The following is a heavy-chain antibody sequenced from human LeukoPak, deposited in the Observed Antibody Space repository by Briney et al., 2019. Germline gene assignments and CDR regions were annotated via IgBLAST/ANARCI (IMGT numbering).Heavy chain of an antibody. V-gene: IGHV4-59*06. CDR3: ARVVNPSGYKPNTFDY. CDR2: IYYSGST. J-gene: IGHJ4*02. CDR1: GGSISSYY. Sequence: PSETLSLTCTVSGGSISSYYWSWIRQHPGKGLEWIGYIYYSGSTYYNPSLKSRVTISVDTSKNQFSLKLSSVTAADTAVYYCARVVNPSGYKPNTFDYWGQGSLVTVSS. D-gene: IGHD3-22*01.